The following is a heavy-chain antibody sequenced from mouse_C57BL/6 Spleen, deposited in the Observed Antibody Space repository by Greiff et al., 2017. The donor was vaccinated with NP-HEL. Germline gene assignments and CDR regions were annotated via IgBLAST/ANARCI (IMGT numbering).Heavy chain of an antibody. Sequence: QVQLQQPGAELVKPGASVKLSCKASGYTLTSYWMQWVKQRHGQGLEWIGEIDPSDSYTNYNQKFKGKATLTVDTSSSTAYMQLSSLTSEDSAVYYCARWLLLDYWGQGTTLTVSS. CDR1: GYTLTSYW. J-gene: IGHJ2*01. V-gene: IGHV1-50*01. CDR3: ARWLLLDY. D-gene: IGHD2-3*01. CDR2: IDPSDSYT.